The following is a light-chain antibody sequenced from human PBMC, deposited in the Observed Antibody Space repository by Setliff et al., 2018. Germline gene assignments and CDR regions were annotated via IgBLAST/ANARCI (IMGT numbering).Light chain of an antibody. CDR1: SSDVGSYNL. Sequence: QSVLTQPASVSGSPGQSITISCTGTSSDVGSYNLVSWYQQHPGKAPKLMIYEVSKRPSGVSNRFSGSKSGNTASLTISGLQAEDEADYYCCSYAGSSTVDVVGTGTKGTVL. V-gene: IGLV2-23*02. CDR3: CSYAGSSTVDV. J-gene: IGLJ1*01. CDR2: EVS.